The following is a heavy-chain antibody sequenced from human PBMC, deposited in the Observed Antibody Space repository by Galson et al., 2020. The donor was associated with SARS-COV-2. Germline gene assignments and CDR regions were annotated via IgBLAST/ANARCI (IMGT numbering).Heavy chain of an antibody. Sequence: GESLKISCAASGFTFSSYGMSWVRQPPGKGLEWVSAIRDSATSTFYADSVKGRFTVSRDNSKNTLYLQMNSLRVEDTAIYYCARGLPVTDTRPHDWGQGSLVTVSS. J-gene: IGHJ4*02. CDR3: ARGLPVTDTRPHD. CDR1: GFTFSSYG. D-gene: IGHD6-19*01. V-gene: IGHV3-23*01. CDR2: IRDSATST.